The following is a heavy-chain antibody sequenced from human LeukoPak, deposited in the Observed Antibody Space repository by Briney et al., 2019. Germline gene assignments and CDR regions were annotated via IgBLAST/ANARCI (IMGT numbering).Heavy chain of an antibody. D-gene: IGHD5-24*01. CDR2: IRYDGSNK. CDR1: GFTFSSYG. Sequence: PGGSLRLSCAASGFTFSSYGMHWLRQAPGKGLEWVAFIRYDGSNKYYADSVKGRFTISRDNSKNTLYLQMNSLRAEDTAVYYCAKMESNRWLQWAFDIWGQGTMVTVSS. V-gene: IGHV3-30*02. J-gene: IGHJ3*02. CDR3: AKMESNRWLQWAFDI.